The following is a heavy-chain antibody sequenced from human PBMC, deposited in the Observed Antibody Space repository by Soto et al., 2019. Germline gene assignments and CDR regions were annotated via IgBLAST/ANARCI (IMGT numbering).Heavy chain of an antibody. D-gene: IGHD2-15*01. CDR3: ARRSILSGYCSGVSCSGFFDS. J-gene: IGHJ4*02. CDR2: IYPGDSET. Sequence: GESLKISCKSSGYSFTNYWIDWVRQMPGKGLEWMGIIYPGDSETRYSPSFQGQVTISADKSISTAYLQWSSLKASDTAMYYCARRSILSGYCSGVSCSGFFDSWGQGTLVTVSS. CDR1: GYSFTNYW. V-gene: IGHV5-51*01.